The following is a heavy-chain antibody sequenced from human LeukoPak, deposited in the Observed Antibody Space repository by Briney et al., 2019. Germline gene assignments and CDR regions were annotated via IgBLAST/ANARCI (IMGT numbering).Heavy chain of an antibody. D-gene: IGHD3-10*01. CDR3: AASTYGSGSYVGFDS. CDR1: GYTFTNYW. J-gene: IGHJ4*02. Sequence: ESLKISCKASGYTFTNYWIGWVRQMPGKGLEWMGIMYPGDSDTRYSPSFQGQVTISADKSISTAYLQWSSLKASDTAMYYCAASTYGSGSYVGFDSWGQGTLSPSPQ. CDR2: MYPGDSDT. V-gene: IGHV5-51*01.